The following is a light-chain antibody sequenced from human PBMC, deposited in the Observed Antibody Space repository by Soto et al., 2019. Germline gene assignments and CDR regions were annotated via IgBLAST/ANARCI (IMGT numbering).Light chain of an antibody. V-gene: IGKV3-20*01. CDR3: QQYGNPRIT. CDR2: GAS. J-gene: IGKJ5*01. CDR1: QSVRNNY. Sequence: ETVLTQSPGTLSLSPGERATLSCRASQSVRNNYLAWYQQKPGQAPRLLISGASSRAAGIPDRFSGSGSETDFTLTISGLEPEDFALYFCQQYGNPRITFGQGTRLEIK.